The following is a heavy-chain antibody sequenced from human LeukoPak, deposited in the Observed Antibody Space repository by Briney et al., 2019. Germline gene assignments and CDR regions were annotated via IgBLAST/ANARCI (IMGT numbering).Heavy chain of an antibody. CDR3: ARDDEFPKLCLGELFY. D-gene: IGHD3-16*01. CDR2: INPSGGST. V-gene: IGHV1-46*01. CDR1: GYTFTSYY. J-gene: IGHJ4*02. Sequence: ASVKVSCKASGYTFTSYYMHWVRQAPGQGLEWIGIINPSGGSTSYAQKFQGRVTMTRDTSTSTVYMELSSLRSEDTAVYYCARDDEFPKLCLGELFYWGQGTLVTVSS.